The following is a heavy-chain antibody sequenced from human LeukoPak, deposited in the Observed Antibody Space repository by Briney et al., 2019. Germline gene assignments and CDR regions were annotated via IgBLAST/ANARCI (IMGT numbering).Heavy chain of an antibody. CDR2: IIPIFGTA. V-gene: IGHV1-69*05. Sequence: SVKVSCKASGGTFSSYAISWVRQAPGQGLEWMVRIIPIFGTANYAQKFQGRVTITTDESTSTAYMELSSLRSEDTAVYYCAVVAATTDFDYWGQGILVTVSS. D-gene: IGHD2-15*01. J-gene: IGHJ4*02. CDR3: AVVAATTDFDY. CDR1: GGTFSSYA.